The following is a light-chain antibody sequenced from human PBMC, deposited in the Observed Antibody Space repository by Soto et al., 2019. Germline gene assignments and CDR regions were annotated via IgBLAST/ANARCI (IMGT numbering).Light chain of an antibody. Sequence: DIQMTQPPSSLYASVGDRVTITCRARQRISNYLNWYQHKPGKAPRLLIYAASSLQSGVPSRVSASGYGTDFTLTISSLQPEDCATYDGHQSDSTLAYTFGQGTKVEIK. CDR2: AAS. J-gene: IGKJ2*01. CDR1: QRISNY. CDR3: HQSDSTLAYT. V-gene: IGKV1-39*01.